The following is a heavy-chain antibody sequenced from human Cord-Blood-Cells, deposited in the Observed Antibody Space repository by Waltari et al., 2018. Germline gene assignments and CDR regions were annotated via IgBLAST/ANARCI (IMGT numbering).Heavy chain of an antibody. D-gene: IGHD3-3*01. V-gene: IGHV4-38-2*02. CDR2: TYHSGST. CDR3: ARDAGQREWLLYYYYGMDV. Sequence: QVQLQESGPGLVKPSETLSLTCTVSGYSISSGYYWGWIRQPPGKGREWIGSTYHSGSTYYNPSRQSRVTISVDTSKNQFSLKLSSVTAADTAVYYCARDAGQREWLLYYYYGMDVWGQGTTVTVSS. CDR1: GYSISSGYY. J-gene: IGHJ6*02.